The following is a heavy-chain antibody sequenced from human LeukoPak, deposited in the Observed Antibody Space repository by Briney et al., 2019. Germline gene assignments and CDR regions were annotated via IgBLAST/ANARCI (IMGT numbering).Heavy chain of an antibody. J-gene: IGHJ4*02. CDR1: GITLSNYG. Sequence: GGSLRLSCAVSGITLSNYGMHWVRQAPGKGLEWVAVIWYDGSNKYYADSVKGRFTISRDNSKNTLYLQMNSLRAEDTAVYYCARERPKSSSWSEFDYWGQGTLVTVSS. CDR3: ARERPKSSSWSEFDY. D-gene: IGHD6-13*01. CDR2: IWYDGSNK. V-gene: IGHV3-33*08.